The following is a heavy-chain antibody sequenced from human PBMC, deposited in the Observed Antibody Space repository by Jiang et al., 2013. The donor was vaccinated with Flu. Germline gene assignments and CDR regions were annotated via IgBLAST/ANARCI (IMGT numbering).Heavy chain of an antibody. D-gene: IGHD5-18*01. CDR2: INHSGST. J-gene: IGHJ4*02. CDR3: ARAGFRYSYGNYYFDY. CDR1: GGSFSGYY. Sequence: LLKPSETLSLTCAVYGGSFSGYYWSWIRQPPGKGLEWIGEINHSGSTNYNPSLKSRVTISVDTSKNQFSLKLSSVTAADTAVYYCARAGFRYSYGNYYFDYWGQGTLVTVSS. V-gene: IGHV4-34*01.